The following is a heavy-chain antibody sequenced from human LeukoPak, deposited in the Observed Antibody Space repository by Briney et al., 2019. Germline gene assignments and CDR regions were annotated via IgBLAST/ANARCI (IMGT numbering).Heavy chain of an antibody. D-gene: IGHD6-13*01. V-gene: IGHV3-7*03. CDR2: IKPDGTTK. CDR3: ARSIPYGTTWYGRSDY. CDR1: GFPFSSYL. J-gene: IGHJ4*02. Sequence: GGSLRLSCAASGFPFSSYLMTWVRQAPGKGLEWVANIKPDGTTKFYVDSVKGRFTISRDNALNSLYLQMNSLRAEDTAIYYCARSIPYGTTWYGRSDYWGQGTLVTVSS.